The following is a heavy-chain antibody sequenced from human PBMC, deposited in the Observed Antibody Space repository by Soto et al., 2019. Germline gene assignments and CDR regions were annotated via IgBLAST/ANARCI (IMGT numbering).Heavy chain of an antibody. J-gene: IGHJ4*02. V-gene: IGHV4-31*03. CDR2: IYFTGST. Sequence: TLSLTCTVSGHSLSSGGYYWSWIRQHPGEGLEWVGYIYFTGSTLYNPSLKSRLAMSLDTSKNQFSLKLGSVTAADTAIYYCARDWGSSGWPNWGPGTLVTVSS. CDR3: ARDWGSSGWPN. CDR1: GHSLSSGGYY. D-gene: IGHD6-19*01.